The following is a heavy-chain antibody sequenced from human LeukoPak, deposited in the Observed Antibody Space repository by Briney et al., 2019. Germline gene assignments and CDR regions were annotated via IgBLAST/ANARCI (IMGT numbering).Heavy chain of an antibody. V-gene: IGHV4-34*01. CDR2: IYYSGST. D-gene: IGHD6-19*01. Sequence: SETLSLTCAVYGGSFSGYYWSWIRQPPGKGLEWIGSIYYSGSTYYNPSLESRVTISVDTSKNQFSLKLSSVTAADTAVYYCATFGASSGWSGFDHWGQGTLVTVSS. CDR1: GGSFSGYY. CDR3: ATFGASSGWSGFDH. J-gene: IGHJ4*02.